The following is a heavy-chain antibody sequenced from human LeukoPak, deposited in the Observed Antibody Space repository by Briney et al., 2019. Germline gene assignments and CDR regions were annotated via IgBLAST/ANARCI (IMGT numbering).Heavy chain of an antibody. CDR2: INHSGST. CDR1: GGAFSGYY. Sequence: SETLSLTCAVYGGAFSGYYWSWFRQPPGKGLEWIGEINHSGSTNYNPSLNSPRPISADTSNNKLSLKLSTVTVADMAVYYCARGGYKHRVVRGVANPKRLYYFDYWGQGTLVTVSS. D-gene: IGHD3-10*01. J-gene: IGHJ4*02. V-gene: IGHV4-34*01. CDR3: ARGGYKHRVVRGVANPKRLYYFDY.